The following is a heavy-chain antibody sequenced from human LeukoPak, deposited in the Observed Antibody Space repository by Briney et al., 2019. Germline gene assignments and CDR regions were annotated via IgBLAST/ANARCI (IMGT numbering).Heavy chain of an antibody. V-gene: IGHV3-30*18. Sequence: GGSLRLSCAASGFTFSSYGMHWVRQAPGKGLEWVAVISYDGSNKYYADSVKGRFTIPSDNSKNTLYLQMNSLRAEDTAVYYCAKGRYSSGWYALESDAFDIWGQGTMVTVSS. D-gene: IGHD6-19*01. CDR1: GFTFSSYG. CDR3: AKGRYSSGWYALESDAFDI. CDR2: ISYDGSNK. J-gene: IGHJ3*02.